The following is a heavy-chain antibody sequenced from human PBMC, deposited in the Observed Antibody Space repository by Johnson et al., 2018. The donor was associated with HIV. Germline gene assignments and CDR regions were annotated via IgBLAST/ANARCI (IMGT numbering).Heavy chain of an antibody. CDR3: ARQHYYGSGSYPGAFDI. D-gene: IGHD3-10*01. J-gene: IGHJ3*02. Sequence: MQLVESGGGLVQPGGSLRLSCAASGFTFDDYGMSWVRQAPGKGLEWVSGINWNGGSTGYADSVMGRFTLSRENDKNSLYLQMNSLRAEDTALYYCARQHYYGSGSYPGAFDIWGQGTMVTVSS. CDR2: INWNGGST. V-gene: IGHV3-20*04. CDR1: GFTFDDYG.